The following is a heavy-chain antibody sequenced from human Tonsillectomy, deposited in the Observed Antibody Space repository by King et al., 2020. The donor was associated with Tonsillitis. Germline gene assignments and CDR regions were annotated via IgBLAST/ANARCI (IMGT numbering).Heavy chain of an antibody. CDR2: ISYDGSNK. CDR3: ARGPGPGAPFDY. D-gene: IGHD4/OR15-4a*01. J-gene: IGHJ4*02. Sequence: VQLVESGGGVVQPGRSLRLSCAASGFTFSTYAMHWVRQAPGKGLEWVAVISYDGSNKYYTDSVKGRFTISRDNSKNTLYLQMNSLRAEDTAVYYCARGPGPGAPFDYWGQGTLVTVSS. CDR1: GFTFSTYA. V-gene: IGHV3-30*10.